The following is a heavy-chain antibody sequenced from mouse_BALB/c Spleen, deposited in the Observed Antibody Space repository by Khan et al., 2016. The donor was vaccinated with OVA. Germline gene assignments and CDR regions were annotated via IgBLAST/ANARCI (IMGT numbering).Heavy chain of an antibody. V-gene: IGHV3-1*02. J-gene: IGHJ3*01. CDR3: AGLRRGSWFAY. CDR2: IHYSGST. Sequence: QLEESGPDLVKPSQSLSLTCTVTGYSITSGYNWHWIRQFPGNKLEWMGYIHYSGSTNYNPSLKSRISITRDTSKNQLFLQLNSVTTEDTATYYCAGLRRGSWFAYWGQGTLVTVSA. D-gene: IGHD2-4*01. CDR1: GYSITSGYN.